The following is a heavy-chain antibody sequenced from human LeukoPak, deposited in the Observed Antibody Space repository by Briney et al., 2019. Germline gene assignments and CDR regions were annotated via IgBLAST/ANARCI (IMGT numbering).Heavy chain of an antibody. D-gene: IGHD2-2*01. V-gene: IGHV5-51*01. CDR1: GYSFTSYW. CDR2: IYPGDSDS. J-gene: IGHJ5*02. Sequence: GESLKISCKGSGYSFTSYWIGWVRQMPGKGLESMGIIYPGDSDSRYSQSFQGQVTISADKSISTAYLQWSSLKASDTAMYYCARLEPEYQLLPNWFDPWGQGTLVTVSS. CDR3: ARLEPEYQLLPNWFDP.